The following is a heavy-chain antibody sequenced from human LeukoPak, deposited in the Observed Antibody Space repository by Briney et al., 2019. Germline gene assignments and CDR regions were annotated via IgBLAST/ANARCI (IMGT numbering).Heavy chain of an antibody. CDR2: INPNAGTT. CDR3: ARDPSGTFYHYMDV. J-gene: IGHJ6*03. V-gene: IGHV1-46*01. Sequence: ASVKVSCKASGYTFTSYYMHWVRQAPGQGLEWMGIINPNAGTTSYAQKFQGRVTVTRDTSTSTAYMELSTLRSDDTAVYFCARDPSGTFYHYMDVWGKGTTVTVSS. CDR1: GYTFTSYY. D-gene: IGHD1-14*01.